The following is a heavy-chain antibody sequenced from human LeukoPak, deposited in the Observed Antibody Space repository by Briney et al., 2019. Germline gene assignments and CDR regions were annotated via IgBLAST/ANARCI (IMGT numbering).Heavy chain of an antibody. Sequence: ASIKVSCKASGYTLTDYYMHWVRQAPGQGLQWMGRINPKTGGTNYAQKFQGRVTMTGDTSISTAYMELSRLGSDDTAVYYCARRVQTTGVFDYWGQGTLVTVSS. D-gene: IGHD4/OR15-4a*01. CDR3: ARRVQTTGVFDY. CDR2: INPKTGGT. CDR1: GYTLTDYY. V-gene: IGHV1-2*06. J-gene: IGHJ4*02.